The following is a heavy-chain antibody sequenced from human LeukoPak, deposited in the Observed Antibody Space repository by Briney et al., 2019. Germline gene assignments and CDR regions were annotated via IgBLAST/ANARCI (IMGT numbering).Heavy chain of an antibody. V-gene: IGHV1-46*01. CDR2: INPSGGST. D-gene: IGHD6-13*01. J-gene: IGHJ4*02. CDR3: ARDLDSDSSSWYWGIDY. CDR1: GYTFTSYY. Sequence: ASVKVSCKASGYTFTSYYMHWVRQAPGQGLEWMGIINPSGGSTSYAQKFQGRVTMTRDTSTGTVYMELSSLRSEDTAVYYCARDLDSDSSSWYWGIDYWGQGTLVTVSS.